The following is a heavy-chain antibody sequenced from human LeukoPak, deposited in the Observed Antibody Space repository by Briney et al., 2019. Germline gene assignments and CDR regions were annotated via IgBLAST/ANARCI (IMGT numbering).Heavy chain of an antibody. J-gene: IGHJ4*02. CDR2: ISSSGAGT. V-gene: IGHV3-23*01. CDR1: GFTFSSYA. CDR3: ATNTSSWSFGY. Sequence: PGGSLRLSCAASGFTFSSYAMSWVRQAPGRGLEWVSAISSSGAGTYYADSVKGRFTISRDNSKNTLYLQMHSLRAEDTAVYYCATNTSSWSFGYWGQGTLVTVSS. D-gene: IGHD6-13*01.